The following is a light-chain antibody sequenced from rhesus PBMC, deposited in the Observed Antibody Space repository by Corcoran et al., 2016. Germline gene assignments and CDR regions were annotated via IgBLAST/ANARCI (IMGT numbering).Light chain of an antibody. CDR2: AAS. CDR1: PGISNW. J-gene: IGKJ2*01. CDR3: QQHNSNPYS. Sequence: DIQMTQSPSSLSASVGDRVTITCQASPGISNWLAWYQQKPGKAPKLLIYAASSLQSGVPSRFSGSGSGTEFTLTISSLQPEDFATYYCQQHNSNPYSFGQGTKVEIK. V-gene: IGKV1-33*02.